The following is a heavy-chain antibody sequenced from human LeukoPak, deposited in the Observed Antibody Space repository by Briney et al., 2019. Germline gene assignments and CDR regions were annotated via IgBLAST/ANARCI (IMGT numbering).Heavy chain of an antibody. CDR2: IYTGGST. J-gene: IGHJ6*02. CDR3: ARGFGKVAANVFGGYTMDV. CDR1: GFTVNSNY. V-gene: IGHV3-66*02. D-gene: IGHD6-6*01. Sequence: PGGSLRLFCAASGFTVNSNYMSWVRQAPGKGLEWVSLIYTGGSTHYADSVKGRFTISRDNSKNTLYLQMNSLRPEDTAVYYCARGFGKVAANVFGGYTMDVWGQGTTVTVSS.